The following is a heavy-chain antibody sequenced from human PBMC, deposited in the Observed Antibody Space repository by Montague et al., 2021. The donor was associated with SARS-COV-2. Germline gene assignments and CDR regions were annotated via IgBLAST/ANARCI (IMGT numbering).Heavy chain of an antibody. CDR1: GDSDSVNTAA. CDR2: TYYRSKWYN. CDR3: ARDPGNKVGSTRYFSMDV. V-gene: IGHV6-1*01. D-gene: IGHD1-26*01. J-gene: IGHJ6*02. Sequence: CAISGDSDSVNTAAWNWIRQSPSRGPHWQGRTYYRSKWYNDYAISVKSRITINPDTSKNQFSLQLDSVTPEDTAVYYCARDPGNKVGSTRYFSMDVWGQGTTVTDSS.